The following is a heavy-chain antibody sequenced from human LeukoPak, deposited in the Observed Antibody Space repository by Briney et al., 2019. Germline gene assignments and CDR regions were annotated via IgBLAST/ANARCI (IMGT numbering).Heavy chain of an antibody. CDR2: MNPNSGNT. CDR1: GYTFTSYD. J-gene: IGHJ4*02. CDR3: ARVWGIVVVPAAPFDY. V-gene: IGHV1-8*03. Sequence: ASVKVSCKASGYTFTSYDINWVRQATGQGLEWMGWMNPNSGNTGYAQKFQGRVTITRNTSISTAYMELSSLRSEDTAVYYCARVWGIVVVPAAPFDYWGQGTLVTVSS. D-gene: IGHD2-2*01.